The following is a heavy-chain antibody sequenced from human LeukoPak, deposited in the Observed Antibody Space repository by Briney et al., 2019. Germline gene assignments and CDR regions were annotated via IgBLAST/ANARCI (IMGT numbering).Heavy chain of an antibody. CDR2: ISAYSGNT. J-gene: IGHJ4*02. V-gene: IGHV1-18*01. Sequence: ASVKVSCKASGYTFTSYGISWVRQAPGQGLEWMAWISAYSGNTKYAQKIQGRVTMTTDTSTSTAYMELRSLRSDDTAVYYCARDAVSTVTAGGIDYWGLGTLVTVSS. CDR3: ARDAVSTVTAGGIDY. D-gene: IGHD2-21*02. CDR1: GYTFTSYG.